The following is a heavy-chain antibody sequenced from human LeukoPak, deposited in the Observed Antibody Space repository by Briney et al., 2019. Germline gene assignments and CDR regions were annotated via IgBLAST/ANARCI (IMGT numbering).Heavy chain of an antibody. CDR1: GFTFRGSA. D-gene: IGHD5-24*01. Sequence: GGSLRLSCVASGFTFRGSAMSWVRPAPGKGLDWVSLISYDGNNAYYADSVRGRFTISRDNSKDTLYLEMNSLRAEDTAIYYCARDIQLSTWGLGTMVTVSS. J-gene: IGHJ3*01. V-gene: IGHV3-23*01. CDR3: ARDIQLST. CDR2: ISYDGNNA.